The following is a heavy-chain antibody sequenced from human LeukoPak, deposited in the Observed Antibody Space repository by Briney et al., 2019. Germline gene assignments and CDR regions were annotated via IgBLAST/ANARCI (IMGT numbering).Heavy chain of an antibody. J-gene: IGHJ4*02. Sequence: SETLSPTCAVSGGSISSSRYYSGWIRQPPGKGLGWIVSGYFSGRTSYKTSLKSRVTISVDTSKNQFSLKLSSVTAADTAVYYCARALRFLEWSRGGYYFDYWGQGTLVTVSS. D-gene: IGHD3-3*01. CDR2: GYFSGRT. CDR1: GGSISSSRYY. V-gene: IGHV4-39*01. CDR3: ARALRFLEWSRGGYYFDY.